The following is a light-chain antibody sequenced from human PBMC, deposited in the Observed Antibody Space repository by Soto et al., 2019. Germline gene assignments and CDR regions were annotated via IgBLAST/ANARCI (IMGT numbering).Light chain of an antibody. J-gene: IGLJ3*02. CDR2: EVS. Sequence: QSALTQPASVSGSPGQSITISCTGTNSDIGAYNYVSWYQQHPGKAPKLMIYEVSYRPSGVSDRFSGSRSGNTASLTISGLQAEDESDYYCISYTSSTTWVFGGGTKLTVL. CDR3: ISYTSSTTWV. CDR1: NSDIGAYNY. V-gene: IGLV2-14*01.